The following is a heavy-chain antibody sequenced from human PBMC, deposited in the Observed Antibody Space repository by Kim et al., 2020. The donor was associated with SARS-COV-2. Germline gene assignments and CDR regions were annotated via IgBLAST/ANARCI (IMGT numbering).Heavy chain of an antibody. D-gene: IGHD3-22*01. CDR1: GGSISSSSYY. CDR2: IYYSGST. V-gene: IGHV4-39*01. CDR3: ARQRGRITMIVVVIGFNFDY. Sequence: SETLSLTCTVSGGSISSSSYYWGWIRQPPGKGLEWIGSIYYSGSTYYNPSIKSRVTISVDTSKNQFSLKLSSVTAADTAVYYCARQRGRITMIVVVIGFNFDYWGQGTLVTVSS. J-gene: IGHJ4*02.